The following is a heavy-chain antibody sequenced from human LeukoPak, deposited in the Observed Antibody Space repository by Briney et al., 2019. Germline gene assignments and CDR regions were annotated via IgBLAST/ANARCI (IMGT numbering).Heavy chain of an antibody. J-gene: IGHJ3*02. V-gene: IGHV3-48*04. CDR1: GFTFSSYS. Sequence: GGSLRLSCAASGFTFSSYSMNWVRQAPGKGLEWVSYISSSSSTIYYADSVKGRFTISRDNAKNSLYLQMNSLRAEDTAVYYCAGAVVGVVIIHDAFDIWGQGTMVTVSS. D-gene: IGHD3-3*01. CDR3: AGAVVGVVIIHDAFDI. CDR2: ISSSSSTI.